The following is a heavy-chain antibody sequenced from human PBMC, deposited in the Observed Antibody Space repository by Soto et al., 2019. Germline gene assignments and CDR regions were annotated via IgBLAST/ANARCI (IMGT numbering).Heavy chain of an antibody. V-gene: IGHV3-23*01. D-gene: IGHD6-19*01. CDR3: ARSRTGWYNFDY. CDR1: GFTFSNYA. CDR2: VSGSAAST. Sequence: GESLKISCAASGFTFSNYAMSWVRQAPGKGLEWVSAVSGSAASTCYADSVKDRFTISRDNSEDTLFLQMNSLSAEDTAVYYCARSRTGWYNFDYWGQGTLVTVSS. J-gene: IGHJ4*02.